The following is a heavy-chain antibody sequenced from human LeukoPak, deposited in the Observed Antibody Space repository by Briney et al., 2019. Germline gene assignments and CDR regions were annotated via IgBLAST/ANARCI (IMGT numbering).Heavy chain of an antibody. D-gene: IGHD3-3*01. CDR2: IIPILGTA. CDR1: GGTFSSYA. J-gene: IGHJ5*02. Sequence: SVKVSCKASGGTFSSYAISWVRQAPGQGLEWMGRIIPILGTANYAQKFQGRVTITADKSTSTAYMELSSLRSEDTAVYYCAREGRITIFGVVTKINWFDPWGQGTLVTVSS. CDR3: AREGRITIFGVVTKINWFDP. V-gene: IGHV1-69*04.